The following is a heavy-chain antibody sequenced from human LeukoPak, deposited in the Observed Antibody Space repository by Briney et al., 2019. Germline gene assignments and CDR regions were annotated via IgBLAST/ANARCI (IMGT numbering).Heavy chain of an antibody. CDR1: GFSFSDSY. Sequence: GSLRLSCAASGFSFSDSYLSWIGQPAGKGLEWIGRIYSSGGTDYNPSLKSRVTMSVDTSKNQFSLKLSSVTAADTAVYYCARGIAAASERAFDIWGQGTMVTVSS. CDR2: IYSSGGT. J-gene: IGHJ3*02. CDR3: ARGIAAASERAFDI. V-gene: IGHV4-4*07. D-gene: IGHD6-13*01.